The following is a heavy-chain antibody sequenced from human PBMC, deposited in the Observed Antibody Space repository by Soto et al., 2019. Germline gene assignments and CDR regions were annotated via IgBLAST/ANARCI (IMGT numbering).Heavy chain of an antibody. CDR3: ARARLGTLFRGFNWLGP. D-gene: IGHD3-10*02. CDR1: GDSISSSNW. Sequence: QVQLRESGPGLVKPSGTLSLTCAVSGDSISSSNWWSWVRQPPGKGLEWIGEIYHSGSANYNPSHTSPLTMSVDKSKNQFALNLTSVTAADTAVYYCARARLGTLFRGFNWLGPWGPGTLVTISS. CDR2: IYHSGSA. J-gene: IGHJ5*02. V-gene: IGHV4-4*02.